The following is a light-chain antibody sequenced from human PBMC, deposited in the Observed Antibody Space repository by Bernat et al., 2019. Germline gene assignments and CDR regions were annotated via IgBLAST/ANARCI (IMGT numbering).Light chain of an antibody. Sequence: QSALTQPASVSGSPGQSITISCTGTSSDVGGYHYVSWYQQHPGKAPKLMIYDVNNRPSGVSYRFSGSKSGNTASLSISGLQAEDEADYYGSSYTISSSWVFGGGTKLTVL. V-gene: IGLV2-14*01. J-gene: IGLJ3*02. CDR2: DVN. CDR1: SSDVGGYHY. CDR3: SSYTISSSWV.